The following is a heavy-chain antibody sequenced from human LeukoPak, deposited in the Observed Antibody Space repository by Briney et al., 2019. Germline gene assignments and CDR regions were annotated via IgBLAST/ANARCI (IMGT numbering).Heavy chain of an antibody. D-gene: IGHD3-10*01. CDR2: IKQDGSEK. CDR3: ARDFGYYGSGSYYPSLDY. J-gene: IGHJ4*02. CDR1: GFTLSNYW. V-gene: IGHV3-7*01. Sequence: GGSLRLSCSASGFTLSNYWMSWVRQAPGKGLEWVANIKQDGSEKYYVDSVKGRFTISRDNAKNSLYLQMNSLRAEDTAVYYCARDFGYYGSGSYYPSLDYWGQGTLVTVSS.